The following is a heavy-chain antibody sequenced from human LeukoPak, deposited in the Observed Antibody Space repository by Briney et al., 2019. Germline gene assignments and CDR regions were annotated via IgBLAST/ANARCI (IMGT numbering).Heavy chain of an antibody. CDR2: ISSSGST. Sequence: PSETLSLTCAVSGGSISSGAYYWGWIRQPPGKGLEWVGRISSSGSTDYNPSLKSRVTISVDMSKNQYPLKLSSVPAADTAVYYCAMGGGLGIVDYWGQGTLVTVSS. V-gene: IGHV4-61*02. D-gene: IGHD7-27*01. CDR1: GGSISSGAYY. J-gene: IGHJ4*02. CDR3: AMGGGLGIVDY.